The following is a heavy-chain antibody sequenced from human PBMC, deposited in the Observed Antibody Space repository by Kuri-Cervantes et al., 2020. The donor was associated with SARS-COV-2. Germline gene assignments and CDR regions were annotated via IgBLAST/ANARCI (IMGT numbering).Heavy chain of an antibody. J-gene: IGHJ1*01. CDR1: GFTFSSYA. CDR2: ISYDGSNK. Sequence: GESLKISCAASGFTFSSYAMHWVRQAPGKGLEWVAVISYDGSNKYYADSVKGRFTISRDNSKNTLYLQMNSLRAEDTAVYYCASNYYDSSGYYQHWGQGTLVT. D-gene: IGHD3-22*01. V-gene: IGHV3-30-3*01. CDR3: ASNYYDSSGYYQH.